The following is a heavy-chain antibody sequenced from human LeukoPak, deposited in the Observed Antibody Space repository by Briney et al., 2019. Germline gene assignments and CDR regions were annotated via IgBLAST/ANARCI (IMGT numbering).Heavy chain of an antibody. CDR3: ARLQPNLFDY. J-gene: IGHJ4*02. CDR2: IYYSGST. D-gene: IGHD5-18*01. V-gene: IGHV4-39*01. Sequence: SETLSLTCTVSGGSISSSSYYWGSIRQPPGKGLEWIGSIYYSGSTYYNPSLESRVTISVDTSKNQFSLKLSSVTAADTAVYYCARLQPNLFDYWGQGTLVTVSS. CDR1: GGSISSSSYY.